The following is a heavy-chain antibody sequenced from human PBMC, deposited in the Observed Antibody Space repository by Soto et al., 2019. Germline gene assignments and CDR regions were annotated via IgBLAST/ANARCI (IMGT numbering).Heavy chain of an antibody. CDR1: GFVFNMYW. CDR2: INDDGTRT. V-gene: IGHV3-74*01. Sequence: GGSLRFSCAASGFVFNMYWMHWVRQVPGEGPEWVTRINDDGTRTDYADSAKGRFTISRDNAKDILYLQMNALRVDDTAVYYCIRGPRPSSVGTGAFWGQGTLVTVS. CDR3: IRGPRPSSVGTGAF. D-gene: IGHD3-10*01. J-gene: IGHJ4*02.